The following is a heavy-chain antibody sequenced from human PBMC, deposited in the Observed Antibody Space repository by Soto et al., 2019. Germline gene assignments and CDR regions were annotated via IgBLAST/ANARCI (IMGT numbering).Heavy chain of an antibody. CDR2: ISYDGSNK. J-gene: IGHJ4*02. CDR3: ARDPLYYYDSSGYFDY. D-gene: IGHD3-22*01. Sequence: APPGGSLRLSCAASGFTFSSYAMHWVRQAPGKGLEWVAVISYDGSNKYYADSVKGRFTISRDNSKNTLYLQMNSLRAEDTAVYYCARDPLYYYDSSGYFDYWGQGTLVTVSS. V-gene: IGHV3-30-3*01. CDR1: GFTFSSYA.